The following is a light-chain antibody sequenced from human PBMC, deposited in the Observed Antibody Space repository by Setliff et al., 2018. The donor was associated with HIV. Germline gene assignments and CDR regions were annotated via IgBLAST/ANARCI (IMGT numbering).Light chain of an antibody. CDR1: SSDVGAYNY. CDR2: DVS. J-gene: IGLJ1*01. V-gene: IGLV2-14*03. CDR3: SSYTSTTPLYV. Sequence: QSALTQPASVSGSPGQSITISCTGFSSDVGAYNYVSWYQQHPGKAPKLMIYDVSNRPSGVSNRFSGSKSGNTASLTISGLQAEDEADYYCSSYTSTTPLYVFGTGTKV.